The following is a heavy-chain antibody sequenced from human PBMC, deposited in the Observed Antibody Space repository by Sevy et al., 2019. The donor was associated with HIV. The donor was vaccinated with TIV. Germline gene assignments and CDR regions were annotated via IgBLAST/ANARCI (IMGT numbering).Heavy chain of an antibody. Sequence: GGSLRLSCAPSGFTFSNYAMSWVRQAPGKGLEWVSTFSFGCGKINYADSVKGRFTISRDNSKNTLYLQMNSLRAEDTALYYCAREGCSKPHDYWGQGTLVTVSS. D-gene: IGHD2-2*01. CDR1: GFTFSNYA. CDR2: FSFGCGKI. V-gene: IGHV3-23*01. CDR3: AREGCSKPHDY. J-gene: IGHJ4*02.